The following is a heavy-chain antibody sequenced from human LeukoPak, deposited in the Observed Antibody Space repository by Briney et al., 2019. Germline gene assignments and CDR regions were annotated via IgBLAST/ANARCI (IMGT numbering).Heavy chain of an antibody. V-gene: IGHV1-2*02. Sequence: ASVKVSCKASGYTFTGYYMHWVRQAPGQGLEWMGWINPNSGGTNYAQKFQGRVTMTRDTSISTAYMELSRLRSDDTAVYYCARMPTTAGSADFPPWGQGTLVTVSS. CDR1: GYTFTGYY. CDR2: INPNSGGT. D-gene: IGHD6-19*01. CDR3: ARMPTTAGSADFPP. J-gene: IGHJ5*02.